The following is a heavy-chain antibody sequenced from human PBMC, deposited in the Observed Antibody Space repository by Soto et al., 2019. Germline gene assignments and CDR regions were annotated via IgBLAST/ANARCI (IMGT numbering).Heavy chain of an antibody. CDR3: ATSNWFDP. Sequence: QLQLQESGPGLVKPSETLSLTCTVSGGSISSCSYYWGWIRQPPGKGLEWIGIIYYSGSTYYNPSLKSRVTISVDTSKNQFSLKLSSVSATDTAVYYCATSNWFDPWGQGTLVTVSS. CDR1: GGSISSCSYY. CDR2: IYYSGST. V-gene: IGHV4-39*01. J-gene: IGHJ5*02.